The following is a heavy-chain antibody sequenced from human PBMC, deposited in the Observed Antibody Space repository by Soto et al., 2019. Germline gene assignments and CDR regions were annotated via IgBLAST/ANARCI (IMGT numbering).Heavy chain of an antibody. V-gene: IGHV3-13*01. CDR3: ARTYSGSYYWGYFDY. J-gene: IGHJ4*02. Sequence: EVQLVESGGGLVQPGGSLRLSCAASGFTFSSYDMHWVRQATGKGLEWVSAIGTAGDTYYPGSVKGRFTISRENAKNSLYLQMNSLRAEDMAVYYCARTYSGSYYWGYFDYWGQGTLVTVSS. D-gene: IGHD1-26*01. CDR1: GFTFSSYD. CDR2: IGTAGDT.